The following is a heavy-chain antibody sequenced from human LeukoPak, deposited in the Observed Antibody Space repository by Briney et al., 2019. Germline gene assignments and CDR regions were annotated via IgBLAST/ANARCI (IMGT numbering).Heavy chain of an antibody. D-gene: IGHD4-17*01. CDR3: ARATTVTSPFDY. CDR1: GYTFTGYY. CDR2: INPNSGGT. Sequence: ASVKVSCKASGYTFTGYYMHWVRQAPGQGLEWMGWINPNSGGTNYAQKFQGRVTMTRDTSISTAYMELSRLRSDDTAVYYCARATTVTSPFDYWGQGTLVTVSS. V-gene: IGHV1-2*02. J-gene: IGHJ4*02.